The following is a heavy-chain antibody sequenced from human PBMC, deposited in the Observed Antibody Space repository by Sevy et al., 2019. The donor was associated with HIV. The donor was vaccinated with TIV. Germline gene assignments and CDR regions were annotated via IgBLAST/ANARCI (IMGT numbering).Heavy chain of an antibody. CDR3: ARDPHEIMLSGSYYLY. J-gene: IGHJ4*02. CDR2: IWYDGSNR. V-gene: IGHV3-33*01. CDR1: GFIFSYYG. D-gene: IGHD1-26*01. Sequence: GGSLRLSCAASGFIFSYYGMHWVRQAPGKGLEWVAVIWYDGSNRIYADSVKGRFTISRDKSKNILYLQMNSLRDEDTAVYYCARDPHEIMLSGSYYLYWGQGTRVTVSS.